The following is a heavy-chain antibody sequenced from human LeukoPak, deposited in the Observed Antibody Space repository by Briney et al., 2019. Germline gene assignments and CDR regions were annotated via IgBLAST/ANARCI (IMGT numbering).Heavy chain of an antibody. V-gene: IGHV3-23*01. CDR3: VADARARYGSGNNNWFDP. CDR2: ISGSGGST. Sequence: QPGGSLRLSCAASGFTVSTNYLSWVRQAPGKGLEWVSAISGSGGSTYYADSVKGRFTISRDNSKNTLYLQMNSLRAEDTAVYYCVADARARYGSGNNNWFDPWGQGTLVTVSS. CDR1: GFTVSTNY. J-gene: IGHJ5*02. D-gene: IGHD3-10*01.